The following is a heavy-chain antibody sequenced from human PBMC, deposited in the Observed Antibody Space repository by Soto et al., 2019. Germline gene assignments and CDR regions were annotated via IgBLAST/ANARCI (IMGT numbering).Heavy chain of an antibody. CDR1: GFTFTNSA. CDR2: IVVGSGNT. D-gene: IGHD6-13*01. CDR3: AADQQYYYYGMDV. V-gene: IGHV1-58*01. J-gene: IGHJ6*02. Sequence: QMQLVQSGPEVKKPGTSVKVSCKASGFTFTNSAVQWVRQARGQRLEWIGWIVVGSGNTNYAQKFQERVTITRDMSTSTAYMELSSVRSEDTAVYYCAADQQYYYYGMDVWGQGTTVTVSS.